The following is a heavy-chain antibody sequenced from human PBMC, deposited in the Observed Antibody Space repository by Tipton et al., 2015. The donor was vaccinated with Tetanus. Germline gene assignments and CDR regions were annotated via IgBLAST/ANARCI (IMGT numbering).Heavy chain of an antibody. CDR2: IYSSGST. CDR1: GGSTSGHY. J-gene: IGHJ4*02. D-gene: IGHD3-16*02. Sequence: GLVKPSETLSLTCTVSGGSTSGHYWNWIRQPPGKGLEWIGFIYSSGSTNYNPSLKSRVTISVDTSKNQFSLKMSSMTAADTAVYYCARVPLSLYYGLDYWGQGTRVTVSS. CDR3: ARVPLSLYYGLDY. V-gene: IGHV4-59*11.